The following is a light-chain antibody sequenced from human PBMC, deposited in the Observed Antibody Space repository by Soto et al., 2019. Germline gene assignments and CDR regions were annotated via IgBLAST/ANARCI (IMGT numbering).Light chain of an antibody. CDR3: QHRSSWPLT. Sequence: EIVLTQSPATLSLSPGERATLSCRASQSVISFLAWYQQNTGQAPRLLIYDASTRAAGTPARFSGSWSETDFILTISSREHEDFADYYWQHRSSWPLTFGGGTKVEI. V-gene: IGKV3-11*01. CDR2: DAS. J-gene: IGKJ4*01. CDR1: QSVISF.